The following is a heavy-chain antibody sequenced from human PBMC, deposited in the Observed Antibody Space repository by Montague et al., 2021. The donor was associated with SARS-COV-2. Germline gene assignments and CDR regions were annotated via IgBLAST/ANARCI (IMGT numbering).Heavy chain of an antibody. J-gene: IGHJ4*02. CDR2: IYSGGSST. CDR3: AKVKHEHYDFWSGYLGGYFDY. CDR1: GFTFSSYA. Sequence: SLRLSCAASGFTFSSYAMSWVRQAPGKGLEWVSVIYSGGSSTYYXDSVKGRFTISRDNSKNTLYLQMNSLRAEDTAVYYCAKVKHEHYDFWSGYLGGYFDYWGQGTLVTVSS. D-gene: IGHD3-3*01. V-gene: IGHV3-23*03.